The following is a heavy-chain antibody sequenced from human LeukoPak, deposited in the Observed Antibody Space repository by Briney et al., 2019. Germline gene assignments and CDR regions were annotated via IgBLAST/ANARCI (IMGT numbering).Heavy chain of an antibody. V-gene: IGHV4-4*07. CDR1: GCSISSYY. J-gene: IGHJ5*02. D-gene: IGHD3-9*01. Sequence: SETLSLTCTVSGCSISSYYWSWIRQPAGKGLEWIGRIYTSGSTNYNPSLKSRVTMSVDTSKNQFSLKLSSVTAADTAVYYCARDFYDILTGSWDWFDPWGQGTLVPVSS. CDR2: IYTSGST. CDR3: ARDFYDILTGSWDWFDP.